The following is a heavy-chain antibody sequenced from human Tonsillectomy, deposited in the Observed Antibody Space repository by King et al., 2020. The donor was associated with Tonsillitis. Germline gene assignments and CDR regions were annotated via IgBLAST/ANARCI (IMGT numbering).Heavy chain of an antibody. D-gene: IGHD2-15*01. CDR1: GYTFTGYY. V-gene: IGHV1-2*02. Sequence: VQLVESGAEVKKPGASVKVSCKASGYTFTGYYMHWVRQAPGQGLEWMGWINPNSGGTNYAQKFQGRVTMTRDTSISTAYMELSRLRSDDTAVYYCARESREYCPSGSCPLDYWGQGTLVTVSS. CDR3: ARESREYCPSGSCPLDY. J-gene: IGHJ4*02. CDR2: INPNSGGT.